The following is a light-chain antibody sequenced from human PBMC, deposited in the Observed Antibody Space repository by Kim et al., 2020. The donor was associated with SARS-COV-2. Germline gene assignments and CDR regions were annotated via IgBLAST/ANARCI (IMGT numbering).Light chain of an antibody. J-gene: IGKJ4*01. CDR1: QGVSDN. V-gene: IGKV3-15*01. Sequence: EIVMTQSPATLSVSPGERVTLSCRASQGVSDNLAWYQQKPGQAPRLLIYGASTRATGIPARFSGSGSGTEFTLDISSLQSEDLAVYYCQQYENWPPVTFGGGTKVEI. CDR3: QQYENWPPVT. CDR2: GAS.